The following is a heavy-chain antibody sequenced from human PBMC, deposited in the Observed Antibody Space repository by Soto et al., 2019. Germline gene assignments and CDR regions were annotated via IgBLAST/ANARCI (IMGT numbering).Heavy chain of an antibody. J-gene: IGHJ6*02. D-gene: IGHD3-3*01. Sequence: PSETLSLTCAVSSGSISSSNWWSWVRQPPGKGLEWIGEIYHSGSTNYNPSLKSRVTISRDNSKNTLYLQMNSLRAEDTAVYYCAKDLVRAIFGVPRDYYYYVMDVWGQGTTVTVSS. CDR2: IYHSGST. CDR1: SGSISSSNW. V-gene: IGHV4-4*02. CDR3: AKDLVRAIFGVPRDYYYYVMDV.